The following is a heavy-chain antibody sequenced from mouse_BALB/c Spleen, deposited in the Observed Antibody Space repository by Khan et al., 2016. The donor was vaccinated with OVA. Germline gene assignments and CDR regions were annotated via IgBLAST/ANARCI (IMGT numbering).Heavy chain of an antibody. Sequence: EVQLQESGPDLVKPSQSLSLTCTVTGYSITSGYSWHWIRQFPGNKLEWLGYIYFSGSINYNPSLQSRISITRDASKTRFFLQLNSETTEDTATDYCVRDGNDMDYWGQGASVTGSS. CDR3: VRDGNDMDY. J-gene: IGHJ4*01. CDR1: GYSITSGYS. V-gene: IGHV3-1*02. D-gene: IGHD2-1*01. CDR2: IYFSGSI.